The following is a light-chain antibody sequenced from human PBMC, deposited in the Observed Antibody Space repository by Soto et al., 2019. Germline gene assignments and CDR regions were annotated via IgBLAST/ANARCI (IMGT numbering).Light chain of an antibody. Sequence: QPVLTQPPSASGTPGQRVTISCSGSSSNIGSNTVNWYQQLPGTAPKLLIYSNNQRPSGVPDRFSGSKSDTSASLAISGLQSEDEADYYCAAWDDSLNAVVFGGGTKLTVL. CDR3: AAWDDSLNAVV. V-gene: IGLV1-44*01. CDR1: SSNIGSNT. J-gene: IGLJ2*01. CDR2: SNN.